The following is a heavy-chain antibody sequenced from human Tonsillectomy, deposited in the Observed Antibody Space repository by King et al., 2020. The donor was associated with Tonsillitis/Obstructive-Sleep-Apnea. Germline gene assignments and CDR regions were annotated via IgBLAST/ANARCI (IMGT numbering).Heavy chain of an antibody. V-gene: IGHV3-30*01. D-gene: IGHD2-8*02. CDR2: ISYDGSNK. J-gene: IGHJ5*02. Sequence: VQLVESGGGVVQPGRSLRLSCAASGFTFSSYAMHWVRQAPGKGLEGVAVISYDGSNKYYADSVQGRFTISRDNSKNTLYLQMNSLRDEDTAVYYCARGVVYARSWFDPWGQGTLVTVSS. CDR1: GFTFSSYA. CDR3: ARGVVYARSWFDP.